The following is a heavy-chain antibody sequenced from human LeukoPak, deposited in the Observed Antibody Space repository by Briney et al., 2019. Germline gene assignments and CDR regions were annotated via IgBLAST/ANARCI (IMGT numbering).Heavy chain of an antibody. CDR1: GYSISSGD. D-gene: IGHD3-22*01. CDR3: AKPANYYDSSGYYPMSPYWYFDL. V-gene: IGHV3-23*01. Sequence: PSETLSLTCAVSGYSISSGDYWGWIRQPPGQGLEWVSAISGSGGSTYYADSVKGRFTISRDNSKNTLYLQMNSLRAEDTAVYYCAKPANYYDSSGYYPMSPYWYFDLWGRGTLVIVSS. CDR2: ISGSGGST. J-gene: IGHJ2*01.